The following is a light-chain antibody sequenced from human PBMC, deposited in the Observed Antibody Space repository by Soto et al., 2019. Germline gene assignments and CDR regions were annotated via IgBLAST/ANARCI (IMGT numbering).Light chain of an antibody. Sequence: EIVRTQTPLSLSVTPGQSASISCRSSQTLLHSNGKSYLYWYLQKAGQAPQLLIYEVSKRFSGVPDRFSGSGAGTDFTLKISRVEAEDVGGYYCLQSLQFPLTFGGGTKVEIK. CDR1: QTLLHSNGKSY. CDR2: EVS. V-gene: IGKV2D-29*01. J-gene: IGKJ4*01. CDR3: LQSLQFPLT.